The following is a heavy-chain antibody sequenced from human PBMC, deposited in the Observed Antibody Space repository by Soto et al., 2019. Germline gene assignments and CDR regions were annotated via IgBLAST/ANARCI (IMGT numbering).Heavy chain of an antibody. Sequence: PSQTLSLTCAISGDSVSSNSAAWNWIRQSPSRGLEWLGGTYYRSKWYNDYAVSVKSRITINPDTSKNQFSLQLNSVTPEDTAVYYCARDIAVAGTSGHYNWFDPWGQGTLVTVSS. CDR3: ARDIAVAGTSGHYNWFDP. J-gene: IGHJ5*02. D-gene: IGHD6-19*01. CDR2: TYYRSKWYN. CDR1: GDSVSSNSAA. V-gene: IGHV6-1*01.